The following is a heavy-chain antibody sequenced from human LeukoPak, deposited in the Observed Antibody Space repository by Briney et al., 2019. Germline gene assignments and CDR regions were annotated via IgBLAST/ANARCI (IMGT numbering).Heavy chain of an antibody. D-gene: IGHD3-16*01. Sequence: PGGSLRLSCAASGFTFSSYSMNWVHQSPGKGLEWVSSISNTNAIFYADSVKGRFTISRDNARNSLYLQMYSLRAEDTAVYHCVRGDRRDFWGQGTLITVSS. CDR3: VRGDRRDF. CDR1: GFTFSSYS. CDR2: ISNTNAI. V-gene: IGHV3-69-1*01. J-gene: IGHJ4*02.